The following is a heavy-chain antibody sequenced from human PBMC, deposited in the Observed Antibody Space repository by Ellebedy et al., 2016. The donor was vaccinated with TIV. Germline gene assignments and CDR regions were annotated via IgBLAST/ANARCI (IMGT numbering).Heavy chain of an antibody. CDR1: GGSVSSTRYY. Sequence: MPGGSLRLSCSVSGGSVSSTRYYWAWIRPPPGKGLEWIGSVYYSGSPYYHPSFKSRVTRSADTSTNQFSLNLRTVTAADTAVYYCARTDPWQPIDDWGQGILVSVSS. J-gene: IGHJ4*02. V-gene: IGHV4-39*01. D-gene: IGHD2-21*02. CDR3: ARTDPWQPIDD. CDR2: VYYSGSP.